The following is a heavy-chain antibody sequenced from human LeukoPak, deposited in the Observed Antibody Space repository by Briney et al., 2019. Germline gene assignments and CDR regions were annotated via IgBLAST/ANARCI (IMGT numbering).Heavy chain of an antibody. CDR1: GGSISCYS. CDR3: ARAYAHRISYGSGSYPWVDP. Sequence: SETLSLTCTVSGGSISCYSWSWIRQPAGKGLEWIGRIYTSGSTNYNPSLKSRVTMSVDTSKNQLSLKLSSVTAADTAVYYCARAYAHRISYGSGSYPWVDPWGQGTLVTVSS. V-gene: IGHV4-4*07. CDR2: IYTSGST. J-gene: IGHJ5*02. D-gene: IGHD3-10*01.